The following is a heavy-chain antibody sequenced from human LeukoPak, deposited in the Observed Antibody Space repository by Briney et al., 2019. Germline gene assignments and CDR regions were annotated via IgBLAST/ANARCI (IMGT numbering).Heavy chain of an antibody. D-gene: IGHD5-18*01. J-gene: IGHJ4*02. CDR1: GSSISSGGYS. Sequence: SETLSLTCAVSGSSISSGGYSWSWIRQPPGKGLEWIGYIYHSGSTYYNPSLKSRVTISVDRSKNQFSLKLSSVTAADTAVYYCARAHGYSYGIYFDYWGQGTLVTVSS. CDR3: ARAHGYSYGIYFDY. CDR2: IYHSGST. V-gene: IGHV4-30-2*01.